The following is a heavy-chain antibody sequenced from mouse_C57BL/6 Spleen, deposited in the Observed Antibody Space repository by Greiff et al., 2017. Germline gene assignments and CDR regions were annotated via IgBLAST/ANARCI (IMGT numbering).Heavy chain of an antibody. CDR3: ARTLYYGLDY. D-gene: IGHD1-1*01. J-gene: IGHJ2*01. Sequence: VKLQQPGAELVKPGASVKLSCTASGFTFTSYWITWVKQRPGQGLEWIGDIYPGSGSTNYNEKFKSKATLTVDTSSSTAYMQLSSLTSEDSAVYYCARTLYYGLDYWGQGTTLTVSS. CDR1: GFTFTSYW. V-gene: IGHV1-55*01. CDR2: IYPGSGST.